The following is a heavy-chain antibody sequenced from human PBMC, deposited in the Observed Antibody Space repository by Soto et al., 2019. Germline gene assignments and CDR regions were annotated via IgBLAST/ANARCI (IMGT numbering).Heavy chain of an antibody. CDR1: GFRFGSYS. J-gene: IGHJ6*02. D-gene: IGHD6-19*01. V-gene: IGHV3-23*01. CDR2: IGGDAVTT. CDR3: AKALYSSTYARGLDV. Sequence: GGSLRLSCAASGFRFGSYSMTWVRQAPGKGLEWVSVIGGDAVTTYYADSVKGRFTVSRDNFKNTVHLQMNSLRAEDTAVYYCAKALYSSTYARGLDVWGQGTTVTVSS.